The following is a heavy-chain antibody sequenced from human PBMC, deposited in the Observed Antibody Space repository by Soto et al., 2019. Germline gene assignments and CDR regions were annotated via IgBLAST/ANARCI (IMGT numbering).Heavy chain of an antibody. V-gene: IGHV4-59*08. J-gene: IGHJ4*02. CDR3: ASSGTVTTFDY. Sequence: SETLSFTCTVSGGSISSYYWSWIRQPPGKGLEWIGYIYYSGSTNYNPSLKSRVTISVDTSKNQFSLKLSSVTAADTAVYYCASSGTVTTFDYWGQGTLVTVSS. CDR2: IYYSGST. D-gene: IGHD4-17*01. CDR1: GGSISSYY.